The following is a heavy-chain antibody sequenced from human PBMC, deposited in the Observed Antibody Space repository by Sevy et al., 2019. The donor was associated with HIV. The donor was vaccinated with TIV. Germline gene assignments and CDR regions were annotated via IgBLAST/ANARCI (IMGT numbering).Heavy chain of an antibody. CDR1: GGSISSYY. V-gene: IGHV4-59*01. J-gene: IGHJ5*02. CDR3: ARYYYDNSGPGSWFDP. CDR2: RYYTGSA. D-gene: IGHD3-22*01. Sequence: SETLSLTCTVSGGSISSYYWTWIRQPPGEGLKWIGFRYYTGSANYNPSLTSRVTISVDTSKNQFSLKLSSVTAADTAVYYCARYYYDNSGPGSWFDPWGQGTLVTVSS.